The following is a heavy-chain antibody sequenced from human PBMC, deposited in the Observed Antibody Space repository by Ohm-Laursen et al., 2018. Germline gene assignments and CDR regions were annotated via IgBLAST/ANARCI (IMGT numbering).Heavy chain of an antibody. CDR2: ISWNSGSI. Sequence: SLRLSCAASGFTFDDYAMHWVRQAPGKGLEWVSGISWNSGSIGYADSVQGRFTLSRDDAKNSLYLQMNSLRAEDTALYYCARTTQYGEFIPWYFDLWGRGTLVTVSS. V-gene: IGHV3-9*01. CDR3: ARTTQYGEFIPWYFDL. J-gene: IGHJ2*01. D-gene: IGHD4-17*01. CDR1: GFTFDDYA.